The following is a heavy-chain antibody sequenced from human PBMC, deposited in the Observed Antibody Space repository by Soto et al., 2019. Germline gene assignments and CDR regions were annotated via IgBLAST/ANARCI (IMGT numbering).Heavy chain of an antibody. V-gene: IGHV3-74*01. D-gene: IGHD2-8*02. CDR2: ISSDGRNT. J-gene: IGHJ5*02. Sequence: EVQLVESGGGLVQPGGSLRLSCAASGFAFSSYWMHWVRQAPGKGPVWVSRISSDGRNTTYADFVKGRFTISRDNAENTLLLHITSLAEAGTAVYYCIKASTATGVGGYRWGQGTLVTVSS. CDR1: GFAFSSYW. CDR3: IKASTATGVGGYR.